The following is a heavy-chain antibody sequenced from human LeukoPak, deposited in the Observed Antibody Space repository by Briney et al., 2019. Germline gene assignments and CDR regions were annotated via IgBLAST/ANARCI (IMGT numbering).Heavy chain of an antibody. CDR2: INPSGGRT. J-gene: IGHJ4*02. CDR3: ARANYSGSGSNYNPSFFDY. Sequence: ASVKISCKASGYSFTSYYMHWVRQAPGQGLEWMGEINPSGGRTNYAQKFQGRVDMTRETSTSTVYMELSSLRSEDTAVYYCARANYSGSGSNYNPSFFDYWGQGTLVTVSS. D-gene: IGHD3-10*01. CDR1: GYSFTSYY. V-gene: IGHV1-46*01.